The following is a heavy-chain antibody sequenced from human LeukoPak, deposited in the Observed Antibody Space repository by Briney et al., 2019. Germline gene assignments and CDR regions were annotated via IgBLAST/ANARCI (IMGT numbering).Heavy chain of an antibody. D-gene: IGHD2-15*01. CDR1: GFTFRSYW. CDR3: ARERYCTGGSCFDY. V-gene: IGHV3-7*01. J-gene: IGHJ4*02. Sequence: GGSLRLSCAASGFTFRSYWMSWVRQAPGKGLEWVANIKHDGSEKYYVDSVKGRFTISRDNAKNSLYLQMNSLRAEDSAVYYCARERYCTGGSCFDYWGQGTLVTVSS. CDR2: IKHDGSEK.